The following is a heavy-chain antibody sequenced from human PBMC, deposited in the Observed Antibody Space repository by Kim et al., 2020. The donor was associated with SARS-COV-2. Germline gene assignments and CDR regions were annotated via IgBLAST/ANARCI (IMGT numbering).Heavy chain of an antibody. J-gene: IGHJ3*02. D-gene: IGHD6-6*01. Sequence: YYNPSLKSRVTISVDTSKNQFSLKLSSVTAADTAVYYCARRQLVLGAFDIWGQGTMVTVSS. CDR3: ARRQLVLGAFDI. V-gene: IGHV4-39*01.